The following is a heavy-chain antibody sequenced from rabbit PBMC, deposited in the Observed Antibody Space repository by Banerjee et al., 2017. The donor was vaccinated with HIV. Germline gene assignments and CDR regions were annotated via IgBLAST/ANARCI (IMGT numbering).Heavy chain of an antibody. J-gene: IGHJ4*01. D-gene: IGHD4-1*01. V-gene: IGHV1S40*01. Sequence: QSLEESGGGLVKPGASLTLTCKASGFDLSGYYYICWVRQAPGKGLEWIACIYAGSSGSTHYASWAKGRFTISKTSSTTVTLQMTSLTVADTATYFCARDLAGVIGWNFNLWGPGTLVTVS. CDR1: GFDLSGYYY. CDR2: IYAGSSGST. CDR3: ARDLAGVIGWNFNL.